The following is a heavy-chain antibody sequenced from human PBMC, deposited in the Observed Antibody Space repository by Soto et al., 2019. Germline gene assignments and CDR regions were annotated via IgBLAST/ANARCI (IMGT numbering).Heavy chain of an antibody. V-gene: IGHV1-3*04. J-gene: IGHJ4*02. Sequence: ASVKVSCKASGYTFGRYAMQWVRQAPGQSLEWMGWINTGNGNTKYSQKFQDRVTITRDTSASTAYMELNSLRAEDTAVYYCARAGASAHSIAVAGLDYRCLQTLVTISS. D-gene: IGHD6-19*01. CDR2: INTGNGNT. CDR3: ARAGASAHSIAVAGLDY. CDR1: GYTFGRYA.